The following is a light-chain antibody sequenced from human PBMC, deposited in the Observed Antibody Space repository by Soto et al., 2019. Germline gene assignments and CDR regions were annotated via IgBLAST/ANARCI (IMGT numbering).Light chain of an antibody. J-gene: IGKJ5*01. CDR3: QQSYTTPIT. Sequence: DIQMTQSPSSLSAYVGDRVTMACRASETVSTYLHWYQQKPGKAPKVLISAASRLKSGVPSRFSGSGSETVFTLTITSLQPEDSATYYCQQSYTTPITFGQGTRLEIK. CDR1: ETVSTY. CDR2: AAS. V-gene: IGKV1-39*01.